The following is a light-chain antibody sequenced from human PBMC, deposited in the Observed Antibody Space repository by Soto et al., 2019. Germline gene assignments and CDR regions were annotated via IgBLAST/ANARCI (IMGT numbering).Light chain of an antibody. CDR2: AAS. CDR1: QSISSY. Sequence: DIQMTQSPSSLSASVRDIVTITCRASQSISSYLNWYQQKPGKAPKLLIYAASSLQSGVPSRFSGSGSGTDFTLTISSLQPEDFATYYCQQSYSTPVTFGQGTKVDI. CDR3: QQSYSTPVT. V-gene: IGKV1-39*01. J-gene: IGKJ1*01.